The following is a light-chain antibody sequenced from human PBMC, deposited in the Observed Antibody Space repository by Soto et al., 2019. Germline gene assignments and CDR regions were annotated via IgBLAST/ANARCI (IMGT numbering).Light chain of an antibody. J-gene: IGKJ2*01. CDR1: QSVGRN. CDR2: GSS. V-gene: IGKV3-15*01. CDR3: QQYDNRPPYT. Sequence: EIVMTQTPATLSVSPGERATLTCRASQSVGRNLAWYQHKPGQPPSLLIYGSSARATGTPARFSGSGSGTEFTLTISSLQSEDSAVYYCQQYDNRPPYTFGQGTKVDIK.